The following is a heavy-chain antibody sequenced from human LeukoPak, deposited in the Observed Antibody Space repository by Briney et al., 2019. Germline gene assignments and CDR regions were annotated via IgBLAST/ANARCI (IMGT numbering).Heavy chain of an antibody. D-gene: IGHD4-17*01. CDR2: IYYSGST. V-gene: IGHV4-39*07. J-gene: IGHJ3*02. Sequence: PSETLSLTCTVSGGSISSSSYYWGWIRQPPGKGLEWIGSIYYSGSTYYNPSLKSRVTISVDRSKNQFSLKLSSVTAADTAVYYCAHLGGPGDYRDLSAFDIWGQGTMVTVSS. CDR1: GGSISSSSYY. CDR3: AHLGGPGDYRDLSAFDI.